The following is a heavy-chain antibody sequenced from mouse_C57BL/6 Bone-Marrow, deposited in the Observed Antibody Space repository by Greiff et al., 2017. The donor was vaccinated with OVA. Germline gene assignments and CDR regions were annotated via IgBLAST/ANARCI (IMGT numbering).Heavy chain of an antibody. J-gene: IGHJ2*01. CDR3: ARNFYYYGSFYYFDY. CDR2: INPNNGGT. V-gene: IGHV1-26*01. CDR1: GYTFTDYY. D-gene: IGHD1-1*01. Sequence: VQLQQSGPELVKPGASVKISCKASGYTFTDYYMNWVKQSHGKSLEWIGDINPNNGGTSYNQKFKGKATLTVDKSSSTAYMELRSLTSEDSAVYYCARNFYYYGSFYYFDYWGQGTTLTVSS.